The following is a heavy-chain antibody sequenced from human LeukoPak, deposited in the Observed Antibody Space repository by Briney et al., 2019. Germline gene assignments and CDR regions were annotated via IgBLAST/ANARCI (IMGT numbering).Heavy chain of an antibody. Sequence: PGXGVGGGXXISLNSGSIAYAASLTPPLTISRATAKNSLYLQMNSLRAEDTALYYCAKDILDRSGSHGTLDYWGQGTLVTVSS. V-gene: IGHV3-9*01. J-gene: IGHJ4*02. CDR2: ISLNSGSI. CDR3: AKDILDRSGSHGTLDY. D-gene: IGHD3-22*01.